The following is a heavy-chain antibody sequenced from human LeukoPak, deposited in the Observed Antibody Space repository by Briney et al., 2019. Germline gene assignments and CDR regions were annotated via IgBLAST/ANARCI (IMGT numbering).Heavy chain of an antibody. D-gene: IGHD3-3*01. Sequence: GASVKVSCKASGYTFTSYAMHWVRQAPGQRLEWMGWINAGNGNTKYSQKFQGRVTITRDTSASTAYMELSSLRSEGTAVYYCARDRSYDFWSGYEPRGFDPWGQGTLVTVSS. CDR3: ARDRSYDFWSGYEPRGFDP. J-gene: IGHJ5*02. V-gene: IGHV1-3*01. CDR1: GYTFTSYA. CDR2: INAGNGNT.